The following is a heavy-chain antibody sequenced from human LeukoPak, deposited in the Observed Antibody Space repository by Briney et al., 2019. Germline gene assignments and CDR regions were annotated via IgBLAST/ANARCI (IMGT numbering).Heavy chain of an antibody. D-gene: IGHD5-24*01. CDR1: GYTFTGYY. J-gene: IGHJ4*02. V-gene: IGHV1-2*02. Sequence: ASVKVSCKASGYTFTGYYMRWVRQGPGQGLEWMGWITPNSGDNNYAHKFPASVTMTRDTSISTAYMDLSRLRSDDTAVYYCARDSEMATIGGYFDYWGQGTLVTVSS. CDR2: ITPNSGDN. CDR3: ARDSEMATIGGYFDY.